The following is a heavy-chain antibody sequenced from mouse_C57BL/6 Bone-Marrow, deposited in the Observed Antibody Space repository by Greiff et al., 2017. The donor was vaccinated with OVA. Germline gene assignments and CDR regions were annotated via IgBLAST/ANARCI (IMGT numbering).Heavy chain of an antibody. CDR2: IDPENGDT. CDR3: TTVAYYYGSSSAWFAY. Sequence: EVHLQQSGAELVRPGASVKLSCTASGFNIKDDYMHWVKQRPEQGLEWIGWIDPENGDTEYASKFQGKATITADTSSNTAYLQLSSLTSEDTAVYYCTTVAYYYGSSSAWFAYWGQGTLVTVSA. V-gene: IGHV14-4*01. J-gene: IGHJ3*01. CDR1: GFNIKDDY. D-gene: IGHD1-1*01.